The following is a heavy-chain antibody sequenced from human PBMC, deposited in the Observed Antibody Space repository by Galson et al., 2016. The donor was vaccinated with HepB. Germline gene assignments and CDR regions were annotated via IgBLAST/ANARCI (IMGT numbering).Heavy chain of an antibody. CDR2: INNDGNT. CDR3: ARGTPTLIFV. D-gene: IGHD3-22*01. J-gene: IGHJ6*02. Sequence: SLRLSCAASGFTLSNYWMHWVRQAPGKGLVWVSHINNDGNTRYADSVKGRFTISRDNAKNTLSLQMNSLRVEDTAVYYCARGTPTLIFVWGQGTTVTVSS. V-gene: IGHV3-74*01. CDR1: GFTLSNYW.